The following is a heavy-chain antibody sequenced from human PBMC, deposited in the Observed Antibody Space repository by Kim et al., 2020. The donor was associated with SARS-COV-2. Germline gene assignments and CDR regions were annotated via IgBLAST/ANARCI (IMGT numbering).Heavy chain of an antibody. CDR1: GGSFSGYY. D-gene: IGHD3-9*01. Sequence: SETLSLTCAVYGGSFSGYYWSWIRQPPGKGLEWIGEINHSGSTNYNPSLKSRVTISVDTSKNQFSLKLSSVTAADTAVYYCARAYYDILTGYSSHNWFDPWGQGTLVTVSS. CDR3: ARAYYDILTGYSSHNWFDP. J-gene: IGHJ5*02. V-gene: IGHV4-34*01. CDR2: INHSGST.